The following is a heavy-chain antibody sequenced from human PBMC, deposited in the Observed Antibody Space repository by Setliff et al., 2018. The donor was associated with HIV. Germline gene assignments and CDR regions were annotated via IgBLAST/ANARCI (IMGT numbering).Heavy chain of an antibody. CDR2: IIPIFGTA. J-gene: IGHJ5*02. CDR3: ARAGYSSGWYSA. V-gene: IGHV1-69*13. D-gene: IGHD6-19*01. Sequence: GASVKVSCKASGGNFNNYALSWVRQAPGQGLEWMGGIIPIFGTANYAQKFQGRVTITADESTSTAYMELSSLRSEDTAVYYCARAGYSSGWYSAWGQGTLVTVSS. CDR1: GGNFNNYA.